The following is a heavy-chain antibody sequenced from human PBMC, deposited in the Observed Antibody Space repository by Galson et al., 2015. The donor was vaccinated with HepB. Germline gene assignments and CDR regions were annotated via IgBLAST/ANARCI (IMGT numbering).Heavy chain of an antibody. CDR2: IYYSGST. Sequence: TLSLTCTVSGGSISSGGYYWSWIRQHPGKGLEWIGYIYYSGSTYYNPSLKSRVTISVDTSKNQFSLKLSSVTAADTAVYYCARDKGSETQYCSSTSCYTRDGWGWFDPWGQGTLVTVSS. CDR1: GGSISSGGYY. J-gene: IGHJ5*02. CDR3: ARDKGSETQYCSSTSCYTRDGWGWFDP. D-gene: IGHD2-2*02. V-gene: IGHV4-31*03.